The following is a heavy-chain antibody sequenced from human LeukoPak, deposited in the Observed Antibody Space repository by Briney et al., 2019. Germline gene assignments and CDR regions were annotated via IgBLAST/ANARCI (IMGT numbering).Heavy chain of an antibody. CDR1: GYTFTSYD. V-gene: IGHV1-8*01. CDR2: MNPNSGNT. J-gene: IGHJ4*02. D-gene: IGHD6-6*01. CDR3: ARQLGNYYRAFDF. Sequence: ASVKVSCKTSGYTFTSYDINWVRQATGQGLEWMGWMNPNSGNTGYAQKFQGRVTMTRNTSISTAYMELSSLRSDDTAIYYCARQLGNYYRAFDFWGQGTLVTVSS.